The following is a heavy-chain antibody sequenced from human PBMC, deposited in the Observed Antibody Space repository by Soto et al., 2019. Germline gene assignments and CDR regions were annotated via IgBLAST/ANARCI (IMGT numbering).Heavy chain of an antibody. Sequence: EVQLVESGGGLVQPGGSLRLSCAASGFTFSSYSMNWVRQAPGKGLEWVSYISSSSSTIYYADSVKGRFTISRDNAKNSLYLQMNSLRDEDTAVYYCARAPSTHYYYGMDVWGQGTTVTVSS. CDR3: ARAPSTHYYYGMDV. V-gene: IGHV3-48*02. J-gene: IGHJ6*02. CDR1: GFTFSSYS. CDR2: ISSSSSTI.